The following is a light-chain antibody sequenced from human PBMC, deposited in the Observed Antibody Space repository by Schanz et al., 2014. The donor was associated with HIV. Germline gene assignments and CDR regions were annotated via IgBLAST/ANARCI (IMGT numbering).Light chain of an antibody. J-gene: IGLJ2*01. CDR3: QSHDSALSAIVV. Sequence: QSVLTQPPSASGTPGQRVTISCSGSSSNIGSNYVYWYQQLPGTAPKLLIYRNDQRPSGVPGRFSGSVSGISASLVITGLQAEDEADYYCQSHDSALSAIVVFGGGTKLTVL. V-gene: IGLV1-47*01. CDR1: SSNIGSNY. CDR2: RND.